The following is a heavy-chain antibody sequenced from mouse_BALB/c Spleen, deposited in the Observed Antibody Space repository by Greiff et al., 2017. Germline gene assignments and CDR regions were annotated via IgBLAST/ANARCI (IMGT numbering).Heavy chain of an antibody. J-gene: IGHJ3*01. Sequence: VMLVESGAGLVKPGASVKLSCKASGYTFTEYIIHWVKQRSGQGLEWIGWFYPGSGSIKYNEKFKDKATLTADKSSSTVYMELSRLTSEDSAVYFCARHGSVYDFEAWFAYWGQGTLVTVSA. CDR2: FYPGSGSI. V-gene: IGHV1-62-2*01. CDR3: ARHGSVYDFEAWFAY. D-gene: IGHD2-4*01. CDR1: GYTFTEYI.